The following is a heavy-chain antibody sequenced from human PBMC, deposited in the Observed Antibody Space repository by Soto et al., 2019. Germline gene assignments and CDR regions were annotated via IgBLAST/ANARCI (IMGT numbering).Heavy chain of an antibody. Sequence: SETLSLTCTVSGGSISSSYWSWIRQPPGKGLEWIGCIYYSGSTNYNPSLKSRVTISVDTSKNQFSLKLSSVIAADTAVYYCARSSGYSYGFDYWGQGTLVTVSS. D-gene: IGHD5-18*01. J-gene: IGHJ4*02. CDR1: GGSISSSY. V-gene: IGHV4-59*08. CDR3: ARSSGYSYGFDY. CDR2: IYYSGST.